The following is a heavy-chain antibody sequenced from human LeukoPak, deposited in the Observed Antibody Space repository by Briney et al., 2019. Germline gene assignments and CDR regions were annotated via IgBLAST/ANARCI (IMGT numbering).Heavy chain of an antibody. CDR3: AKDWTPHNRVYDCLDA. Sequence: GGSLRLSCVGSGFAFGVHAMSWVRQAPGKGPEWVATIGSGADIFYAESVKGRFTISRDDPRNTVWLQMNSLRAEDTALYYCAKDWTPHNRVYDCLDAWGQGTQVTVSS. V-gene: IGHV3-23*01. D-gene: IGHD3-16*01. J-gene: IGHJ5*02. CDR2: IGSGADI. CDR1: GFAFGVHA.